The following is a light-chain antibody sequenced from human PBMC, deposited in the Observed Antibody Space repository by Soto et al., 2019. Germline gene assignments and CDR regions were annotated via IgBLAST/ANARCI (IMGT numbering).Light chain of an antibody. J-gene: IGKJ1*01. CDR3: QHYCTAPWT. V-gene: IGKV3-20*01. Sequence: IVLTQSAGTLSLSPGERATLSCRASQTVSGSYLAWFQQKPGQAPRLLIYAASTRAAGVPDRFSGSGSGTDFTLTINRLEPEDFAVYYCQHYCTAPWTFGQGTKVEIK. CDR1: QTVSGSY. CDR2: AAS.